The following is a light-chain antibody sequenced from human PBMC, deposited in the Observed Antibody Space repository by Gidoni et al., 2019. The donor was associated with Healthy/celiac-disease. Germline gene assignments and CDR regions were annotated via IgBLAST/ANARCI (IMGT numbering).Light chain of an antibody. V-gene: IGKV1-33*01. CDR1: QDISNY. CDR3: QQYDNLPLT. J-gene: IGKJ4*01. Sequence: DIQMTQSPSSLSASVGDRVTITCQASQDISNYLNWYQQKPGKAPKLLIYDASNLETGVPSRFSGSGSGTDFTFTISSLQPEDIATYYCQQYDNLPLTFXCXTKVEIK. CDR2: DAS.